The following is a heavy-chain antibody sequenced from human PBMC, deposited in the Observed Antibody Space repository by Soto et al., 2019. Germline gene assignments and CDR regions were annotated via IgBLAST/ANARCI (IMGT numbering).Heavy chain of an antibody. CDR3: AIAVQPIAAFDT. CDR1: GYRYPSYW. CDR2: IYPGDSDT. D-gene: IGHD5-18*01. J-gene: IGHJ3*02. Sequence: GESEMICCEGSGYRYPSYWIGGVRQMPGKGLEWMGIIYPGDSDTRYSPSFQGQVTISADKSISTAYLQWSSLKASDTAMYYCAIAVQPIAAFDTLAQRNMLTVSS. V-gene: IGHV5-51*01.